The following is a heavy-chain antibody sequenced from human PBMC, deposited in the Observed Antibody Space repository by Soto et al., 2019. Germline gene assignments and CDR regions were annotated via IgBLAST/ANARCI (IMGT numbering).Heavy chain of an antibody. D-gene: IGHD3-10*01. J-gene: IGHJ4*02. CDR2: ISSSSSTI. Sequence: GGSLRLSCAASGFTFSRYSMNWVRQAPGKGLEWVSYISSSSSTIYYADSVKGRFTISRDNAKNSLYLQMNSQRDEDTAVYYCARILGSKVFDYRGQGTLVTVSS. CDR1: GFTFSRYS. CDR3: ARILGSKVFDY. V-gene: IGHV3-48*02.